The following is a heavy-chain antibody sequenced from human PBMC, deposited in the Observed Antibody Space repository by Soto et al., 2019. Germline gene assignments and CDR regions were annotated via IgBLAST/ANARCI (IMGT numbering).Heavy chain of an antibody. Sequence: QVHLVQSGAEVKKPGASVKVSCQGSGYAFTTYAITWVRQAPGQGLEWMGWISAHNSNTNNAQKLQGRVTVTRDTSTSTAYMELRSLRYDNTAVYYCARGRDGDYWGQGALVTVSS. V-gene: IGHV1-18*01. J-gene: IGHJ4*02. CDR3: ARGRDGDY. CDR2: ISAHNSNT. D-gene: IGHD6-6*01. CDR1: GYAFTTYA.